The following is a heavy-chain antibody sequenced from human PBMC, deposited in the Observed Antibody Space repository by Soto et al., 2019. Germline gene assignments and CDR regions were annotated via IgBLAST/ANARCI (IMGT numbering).Heavy chain of an antibody. Sequence: EVQLAESGGGMVQPGGSLRLSCVASGFTFSSYDMHWVRQAPGKGLEYVSSISSNGGTTYYGNSVKGRFTISRDNSKNTRYLQMGSLRAGDMAVYYCVRRVSGNYDYWGQGTLVTVSS. D-gene: IGHD1-7*01. V-gene: IGHV3-64*01. CDR3: VRRVSGNYDY. CDR1: GFTFSSYD. CDR2: ISSNGGTT. J-gene: IGHJ4*02.